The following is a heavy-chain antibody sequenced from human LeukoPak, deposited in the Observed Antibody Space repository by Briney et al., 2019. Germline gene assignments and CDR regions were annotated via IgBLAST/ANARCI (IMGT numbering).Heavy chain of an antibody. CDR2: ISSSSSYI. V-gene: IGHV3-21*04. J-gene: IGHJ4*02. D-gene: IGHD3-9*01. Sequence: GGSLRLSCAASGFTFGSYSMNWVRQAPGKGLEWVSSISSSSSYIYYADSVKGRFTISRDNAKNSLYLQMNSLRAEDTAVYYCAKVAYYEILKSWFDYWGQGTLVTVSS. CDR3: AKVAYYEILKSWFDY. CDR1: GFTFGSYS.